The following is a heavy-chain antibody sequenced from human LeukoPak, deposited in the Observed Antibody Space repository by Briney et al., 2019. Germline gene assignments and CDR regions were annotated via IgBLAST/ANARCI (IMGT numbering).Heavy chain of an antibody. CDR3: ARGGLVQAGY. CDR2: IRFDGSNK. V-gene: IGHV3-30*02. Sequence: GGSLRLSCAASGFTFSNYGVHWVRQAPGKGLEWVSFIRFDGSNKYYADSVKGRFTISRDNAKNSLYLQMNSLRAEDTAVYYCARGGLVQAGYWGQGTLVTVSS. CDR1: GFTFSNYG. J-gene: IGHJ4*02. D-gene: IGHD6-6*01.